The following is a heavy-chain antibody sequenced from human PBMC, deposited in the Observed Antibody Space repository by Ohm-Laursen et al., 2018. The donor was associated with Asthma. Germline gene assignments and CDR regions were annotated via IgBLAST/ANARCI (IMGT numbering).Heavy chain of an antibody. CDR2: INSDGSST. D-gene: IGHD6-19*01. CDR3: AREVAVTGSHFEY. Sequence: SLRLSCAASGFTFSTYWMHWVRQAPGEGLVWVSRINSDGSSTSYADSVKGRFTISRDNAKNTLYLQMNSLRAEDTAVYYCAREVAVTGSHFEYWGQGTLVTVSS. J-gene: IGHJ4*02. CDR1: GFTFSTYW. V-gene: IGHV3-74*01.